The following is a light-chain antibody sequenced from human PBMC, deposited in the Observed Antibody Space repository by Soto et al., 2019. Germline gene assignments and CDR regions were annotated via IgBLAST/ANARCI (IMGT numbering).Light chain of an antibody. J-gene: IGKJ2*01. V-gene: IGKV3-20*01. CDR2: ATS. CDR3: QQFDTSPFV. Sequence: IVLTQSPGTLSLSPGERATLSCRASQSVTSSYLAWYQQKAGQAPRLLIYATSNRATDIPDRFSGSGSGTDFTLTISRLETEDFAVYYCQQFDTSPFVFGQGTKLEI. CDR1: QSVTSSY.